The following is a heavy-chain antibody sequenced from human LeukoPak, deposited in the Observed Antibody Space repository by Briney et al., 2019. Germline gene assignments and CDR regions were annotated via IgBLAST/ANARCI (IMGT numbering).Heavy chain of an antibody. V-gene: IGHV4-34*01. J-gene: IGHJ4*02. CDR3: ARAYSGYGGYFDY. Sequence: SETLSLTCAVYGGSFSGYYWSWIRQPPGKGLEWIGEINHSGSTNYNPSLKSRVTISVGTSKNQFSLKLSSVTAADTAVYYCARAYSGYGGYFDYWGQGTLVTVSS. CDR1: GGSFSGYY. D-gene: IGHD5-12*01. CDR2: INHSGST.